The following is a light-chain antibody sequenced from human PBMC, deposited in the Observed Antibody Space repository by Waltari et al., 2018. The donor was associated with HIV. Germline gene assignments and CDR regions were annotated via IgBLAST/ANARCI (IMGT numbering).Light chain of an antibody. J-gene: IGKJ2*01. Sequence: EVVLTQSPGALSLSPGENVSLSCRASKTVNSDYLAWYQQRRGQPPTLLLSGTSVRAPGVPGRFSGSGSGTVFTLTTSRLEPEDFTTYLCQQFDDWEYTFGQGTQLDLK. CDR2: GTS. V-gene: IGKV3-20*01. CDR1: KTVNSDY. CDR3: QQFDDWEYT.